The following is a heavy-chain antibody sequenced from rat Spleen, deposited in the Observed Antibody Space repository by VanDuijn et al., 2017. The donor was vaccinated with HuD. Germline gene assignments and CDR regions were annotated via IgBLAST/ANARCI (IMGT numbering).Heavy chain of an antibody. Sequence: QVQLKESGPGLVQPSQTLSLTCTVSGFSLTNNGITWVRQPPGKGLYWMGVIWGDGSTTYNLGFESRLSISRDTSKSQVFLKMNSLQTEDTATYYCARDLLDAWGQGASVTVSS. CDR3: ARDLLDA. CDR2: IWGDGST. CDR1: GFSLTNNG. J-gene: IGHJ4*01. V-gene: IGHV2-13*01.